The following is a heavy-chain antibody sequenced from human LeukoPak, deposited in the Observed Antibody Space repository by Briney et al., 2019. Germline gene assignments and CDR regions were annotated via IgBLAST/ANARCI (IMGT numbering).Heavy chain of an antibody. Sequence: GASVKVSCKASGYTFTGYYMHWVRQAPGQGLEWMGWINPNSGGTNYAQKFQGRVTMTRDTSISTAYMELSRLRSDDTAVYYCARQQGLQNLNFDHWGQGTLVTVSS. CDR3: ARQQGLQNLNFDH. V-gene: IGHV1-2*02. CDR2: INPNSGGT. J-gene: IGHJ5*02. CDR1: GYTFTGYY. D-gene: IGHD4-11*01.